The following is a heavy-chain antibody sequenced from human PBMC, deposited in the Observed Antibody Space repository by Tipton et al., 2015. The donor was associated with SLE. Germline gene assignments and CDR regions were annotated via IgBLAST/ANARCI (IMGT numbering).Heavy chain of an antibody. J-gene: IGHJ4*02. CDR2: IFSSGST. D-gene: IGHD3-16*01. CDR3: ARGGGRLGN. Sequence: RLVKPSETLSLTCTVSGGSISSQYWSWIRQPPGKGLEWIGYIFSSGSTNYNPSLKSRVTMSIDTSKNQFSLRLSSVTAADTAVYYCARGGGRLGNWGQGTLVTVSS. V-gene: IGHV4-59*11. CDR1: GGSISSQY.